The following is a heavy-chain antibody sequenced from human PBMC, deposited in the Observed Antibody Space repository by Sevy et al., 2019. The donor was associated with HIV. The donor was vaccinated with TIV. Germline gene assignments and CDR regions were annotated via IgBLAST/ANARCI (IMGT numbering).Heavy chain of an antibody. CDR3: ARDSGLSPRVFDS. V-gene: IGHV4-59*01. J-gene: IGHJ4*02. CDR1: GGSMSSYF. CDR2: IYYTGTT. D-gene: IGHD3-10*01. Sequence: SETLSLTCTVSGGSMSSYFWSWIRQPPGKGLEWIGYIYYTGTTNYNPSLKSRLTMSLDTSKNRFSLKLTAVTAADTAAYYCARDSGLSPRVFDSWGQGTLVTVSS.